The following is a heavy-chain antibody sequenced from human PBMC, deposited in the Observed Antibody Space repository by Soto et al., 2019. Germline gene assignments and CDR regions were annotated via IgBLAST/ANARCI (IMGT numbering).Heavy chain of an antibody. CDR1: GFTFDDYA. J-gene: IGHJ4*02. V-gene: IGHV3-9*01. Sequence: EVQLVESGGGLVQPGRSLRLSCAASGFTFDDYAMHWVRQAPGKGLEWVSGISWNSGSIGYADSVKGRFTMSRDNAKNSLYLQMNSLRAEDTALYYCAKSRGLLLHLYYWGQGTLVTVSS. CDR2: ISWNSGSI. D-gene: IGHD3-22*01. CDR3: AKSRGLLLHLYY.